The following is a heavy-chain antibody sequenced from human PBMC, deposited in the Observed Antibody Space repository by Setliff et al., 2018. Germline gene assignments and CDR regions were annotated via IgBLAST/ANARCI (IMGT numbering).Heavy chain of an antibody. CDR3: ARVLFHCSSTSCYLDAFDI. Sequence: ASVKVSCKASGYTFTSYGISWVRQAPGQGLEWMGWISAYNGNTNYAQKPQGRVTMTTDTSTSTAYMELRSLRSDDTAVYYRARVLFHCSSTSCYLDAFDIWGQGTMVTVSS. CDR1: GYTFTSYG. V-gene: IGHV1-18*01. J-gene: IGHJ3*02. CDR2: ISAYNGNT. D-gene: IGHD2-2*01.